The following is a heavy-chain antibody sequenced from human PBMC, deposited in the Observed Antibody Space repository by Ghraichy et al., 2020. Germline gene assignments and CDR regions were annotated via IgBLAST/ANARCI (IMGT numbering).Heavy chain of an antibody. J-gene: IGHJ4*02. CDR3: ARGRGYSGYEFFDS. CDR2: IKSQDSGATT. D-gene: IGHD5-12*01. Sequence: VGRIKSQDSGATTDYAAPVEGRFTISRDDSKNTLHLQMISLKTEDTAVYYCARGRGYSGYEFFDSWGQGT. V-gene: IGHV3-15*01.